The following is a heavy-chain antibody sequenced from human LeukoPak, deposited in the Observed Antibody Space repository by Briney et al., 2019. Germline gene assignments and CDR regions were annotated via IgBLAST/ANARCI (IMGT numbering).Heavy chain of an antibody. J-gene: IGHJ6*03. CDR2: IIPIFGTA. D-gene: IGHD3-10*01. V-gene: IGHV1-69*05. CDR3: ASGRRITMVRGVMGYMDV. Sequence: SVKVSCKASGGTFSSYAISWVRQAPGQGLEWMGGIIPIFGTANYAQKFQGRVTITTDESTSTAYMELSSLRSEDTAVYYCASGRRITMVRGVMGYMDVWGKGTTVTVSS. CDR1: GGTFSSYA.